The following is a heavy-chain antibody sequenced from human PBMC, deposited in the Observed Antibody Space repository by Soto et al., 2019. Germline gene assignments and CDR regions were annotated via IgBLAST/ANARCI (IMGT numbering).Heavy chain of an antibody. J-gene: IGHJ2*01. CDR3: ARHVGFYWYFDL. CDR2: IYSGGNT. D-gene: IGHD1-26*01. Sequence: EVPLVESGGGLVQPGGSLRLSCAASGFTVSSSYMGWVRQAPGKGLEWVSSIYSGGNTYYADSVRGRFTISTDNSKDTLYLPMNSLRVDDTAMYYCARHVGFYWYFDLWGRGTLVTVSS. V-gene: IGHV3-66*04. CDR1: GFTVSSSY.